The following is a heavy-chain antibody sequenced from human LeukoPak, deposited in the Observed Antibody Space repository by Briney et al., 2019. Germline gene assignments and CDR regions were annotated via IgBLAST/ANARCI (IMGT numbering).Heavy chain of an antibody. D-gene: IGHD3-22*01. Sequence: SETLSLTCTVSGGSISSYYWSWIRQPPGKGLEWIGYIYYSGSTNYNLSLKSRVTISVDTSKNQFSLKLSSVTAADTAVYYCARVSGYYDSSGYYNYYGMDVWGQGTTVTVSS. CDR3: ARVSGYYDSSGYYNYYGMDV. CDR2: IYYSGST. J-gene: IGHJ6*02. V-gene: IGHV4-59*01. CDR1: GGSISSYY.